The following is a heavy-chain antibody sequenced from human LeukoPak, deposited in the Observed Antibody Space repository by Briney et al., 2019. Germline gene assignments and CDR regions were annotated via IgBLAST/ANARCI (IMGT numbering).Heavy chain of an antibody. CDR2: IRPGDSDT. D-gene: IGHD3-22*01. CDR1: GYNFISYW. Sequence: GESLKISCKGSGYNFISYWIDWVRQMPGKGLEWMGIIRPGDSDTRYSPSFQGQVTMSVDKSSRTAYLQWRSLKASDTAMYYCARSAATFFHDSSGYFWAFVIWGQGTMLTVSS. J-gene: IGHJ3*02. CDR3: ARSAATFFHDSSGYFWAFVI. V-gene: IGHV5-51*01.